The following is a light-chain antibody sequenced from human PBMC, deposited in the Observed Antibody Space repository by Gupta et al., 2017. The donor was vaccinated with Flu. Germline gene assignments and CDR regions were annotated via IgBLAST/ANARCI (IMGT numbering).Light chain of an antibody. CDR2: GEN. J-gene: IGLJ3*02. CDR3: NSRDSSGNHLWV. CDR1: SLRSYY. V-gene: IGLV3-19*01. Sequence: SSELTQDPAVSVALGQTVRITCQGDSLRSYYASWYQQTPGQAPVLVIYGENKRPSGIPDRFSGSRSGNTASLTITGAQAEDEADYYCNSRDSSGNHLWVFGGRTKLTVL.